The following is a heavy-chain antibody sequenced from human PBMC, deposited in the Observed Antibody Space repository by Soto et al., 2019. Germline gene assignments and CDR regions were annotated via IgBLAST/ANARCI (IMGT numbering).Heavy chain of an antibody. CDR1: GFTFPWYS. Sequence: GGSLKLYFAGSGFTFPWYSMNWVRQAPGKGLEWVSSISSTTNYIYYGDSMKGRFTISRDNAKNSLYLEMNSLRAEDTAVYYCARESEDLTSNFDYWGQGTLVTVSS. CDR2: ISSTTNYI. V-gene: IGHV3-21*06. J-gene: IGHJ4*02. CDR3: ARESEDLTSNFDY.